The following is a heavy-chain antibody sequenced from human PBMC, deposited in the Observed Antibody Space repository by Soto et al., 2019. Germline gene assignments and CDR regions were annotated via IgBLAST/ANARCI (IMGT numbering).Heavy chain of an antibody. Sequence: QLQLQESGSGLVKHSQTLSLTCAVSGGSISSGGYSWSWIRQPPGKGLAWIGYIYHSGSTYYNPSLMRRVTISVDRSKNQVSLKLSSVPAADTAVYYCASSMTTVTTFAYWGQGHLVTVSS. CDR3: ASSMTTVTTFAY. D-gene: IGHD4-17*01. V-gene: IGHV4-30-2*01. CDR2: IYHSGST. CDR1: GGSISSGGYS. J-gene: IGHJ4*02.